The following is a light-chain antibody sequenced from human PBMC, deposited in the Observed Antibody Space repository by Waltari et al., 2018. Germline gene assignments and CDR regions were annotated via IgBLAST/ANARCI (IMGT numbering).Light chain of an antibody. CDR1: QDIGYD. J-gene: IGKJ4*01. Sequence: AIHMTQSPSSLYASVGDRVTITCRASQDIGYDLGWYQQKPGKAPKVLIYDASSLQSGVPSRFSGSGSGTDFTLTITSLQPEDFATYYCLQDFHYPLSFGGGTKVEI. CDR3: LQDFHYPLS. V-gene: IGKV1-6*02. CDR2: DAS.